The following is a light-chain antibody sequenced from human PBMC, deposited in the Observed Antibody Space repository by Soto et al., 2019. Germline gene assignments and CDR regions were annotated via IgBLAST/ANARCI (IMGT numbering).Light chain of an antibody. CDR2: PEGSGSY. CDR1: SGHSSYI. V-gene: IGLV4-60*02. J-gene: IGLJ1*01. CDR3: ETWDSNTRV. Sequence: QPVLTQSSSASASLGSSVKLTCTLSSGHSSYIIAWHQQQPGKAPRYLMKPEGSGSYNKGSGVPDRFSGSSSGADRYLTISSLQFEDEADYYCETWDSNTRVFGTGTKLTVL.